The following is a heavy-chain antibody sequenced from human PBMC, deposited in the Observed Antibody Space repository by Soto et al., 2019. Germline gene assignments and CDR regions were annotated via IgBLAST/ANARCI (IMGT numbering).Heavy chain of an antibody. CDR3: AKKNGGQRPCDS. D-gene: IGHD1-1*01. V-gene: IGHV3-23*01. CDR2: ITGSGADT. J-gene: IGHJ4*02. CDR1: GFTFSSYS. Sequence: EVQLLESGGGLVQPGGSLRLSCAASGFTFSSYSMSWVRQAPGKGLEWVSVITGSGADTYYADSVKGRFTISRDNSKNTLYLQMNSLRAEDTAVYYCAKKNGGQRPCDSWGQGPLVTVSS.